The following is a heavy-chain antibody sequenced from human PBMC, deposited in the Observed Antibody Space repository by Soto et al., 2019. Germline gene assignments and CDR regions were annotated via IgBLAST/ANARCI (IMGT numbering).Heavy chain of an antibody. V-gene: IGHV3-48*02. CDR3: ARVRSGWSDVFDI. J-gene: IGHJ3*02. Sequence: PGGSLRLSCAASGFTFSSCSMNWVRQAPGKGLEWVSYISSSSSTIYYADSVKGRFTISRDNGKNSLYLQMNSLRDEDTAVYYCARVRSGWSDVFDIWGQGTMVTVSS. CDR1: GFTFSSCS. CDR2: ISSSSSTI. D-gene: IGHD6-19*01.